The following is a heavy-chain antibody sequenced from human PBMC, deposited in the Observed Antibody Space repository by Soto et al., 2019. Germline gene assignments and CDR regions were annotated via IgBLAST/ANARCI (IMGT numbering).Heavy chain of an antibody. D-gene: IGHD4-17*01. Sequence: QITLKESGPTLVKPTQTLTLTCTFSGFSLTTSGVSVAWIRQPPGKALEWLTLIYWDDDKRYSPSLKNRITVTKDTSKNQVVLRMTNLDPVDTATYYCALQTTVTQALDKWGHGTQVTVSS. J-gene: IGHJ4*01. V-gene: IGHV2-5*02. CDR2: IYWDDDK. CDR3: ALQTTVTQALDK. CDR1: GFSLTTSGVS.